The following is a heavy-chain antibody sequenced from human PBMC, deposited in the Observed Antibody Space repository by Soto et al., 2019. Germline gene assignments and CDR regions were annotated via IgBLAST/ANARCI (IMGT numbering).Heavy chain of an antibody. CDR1: GVSISSSY. CDR3: ASSGSYYSRWYFDL. CDR2: IYYSGST. Sequence: QVQLQESGPGLVKPSETLSLTCTVSGVSISSSYWSWIRRPPGKGLEWIGYIYYSGSTNYSPSLKSRVTISLDTSKNQFSLILSSVTAADTAVYYCASSGSYYSRWYFDLWGRGTLVTVSS. V-gene: IGHV4-59*01. J-gene: IGHJ2*01. D-gene: IGHD1-26*01.